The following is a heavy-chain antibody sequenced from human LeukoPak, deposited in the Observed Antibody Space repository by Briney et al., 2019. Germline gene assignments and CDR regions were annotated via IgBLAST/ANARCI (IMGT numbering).Heavy chain of an antibody. D-gene: IGHD2-21*02. Sequence: SETLALPCTVSGGSIRSYYQSWIRQPPGKGLEGSGYIYYSGSTNYNPSLQSRVTISVDTCKHQFSLKLSSVTGGDTAVYYCARDLSGDPKGGWFDPWGQGTLVTVSS. CDR3: ARDLSGDPKGGWFDP. CDR2: IYYSGST. J-gene: IGHJ5*02. V-gene: IGHV4-59*01. CDR1: GGSIRSYY.